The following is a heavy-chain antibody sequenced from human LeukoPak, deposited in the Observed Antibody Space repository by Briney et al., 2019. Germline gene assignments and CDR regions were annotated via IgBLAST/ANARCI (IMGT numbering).Heavy chain of an antibody. J-gene: IGHJ4*02. Sequence: ASVKVSCTSSGYTFTSYGFSWVRQAPGQGLEWVGWISAYDGNTNYAQKLQGRVTMTTDTSTSTVYMGLTSLRSDDTAVYYCARMGDYHLVSFFDYWGQGTLVTVSS. D-gene: IGHD4/OR15-4a*01. V-gene: IGHV1-18*01. CDR1: GYTFTSYG. CDR2: ISAYDGNT. CDR3: ARMGDYHLVSFFDY.